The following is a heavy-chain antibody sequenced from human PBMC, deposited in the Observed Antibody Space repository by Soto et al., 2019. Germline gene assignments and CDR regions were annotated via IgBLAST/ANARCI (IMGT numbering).Heavy chain of an antibody. Sequence: GGSLRLSCAASEVTFSRNWMSWVRQDPGKGLEWVANIKEDGSEKHYLDSVKGRFTIFRDNAKKSLYLQMNSLRADDTAVYYCARDSPIVGGTGASDIWGQGTVVTVSS. CDR2: IKEDGSEK. V-gene: IGHV3-7*01. CDR3: ARDSPIVGGTGASDI. D-gene: IGHD1-26*01. J-gene: IGHJ3*02. CDR1: EVTFSRNW.